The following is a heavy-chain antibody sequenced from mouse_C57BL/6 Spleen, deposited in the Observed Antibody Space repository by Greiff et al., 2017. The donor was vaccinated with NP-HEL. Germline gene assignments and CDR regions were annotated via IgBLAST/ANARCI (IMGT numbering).Heavy chain of an antibody. Sequence: VQLQQSGAELARPGASVKLSCKASGYTFTSYGISWVKQRTGQGLEWIGEIYPRSGNTYYNEKFKGKATLTADKSSSTAYMELRSLTSEDSAVYFCATRGVVGYAMDYWGQGTSVTVSS. V-gene: IGHV1-81*01. CDR3: ATRGVVGYAMDY. J-gene: IGHJ4*01. CDR2: IYPRSGNT. CDR1: GYTFTSYG. D-gene: IGHD1-1*01.